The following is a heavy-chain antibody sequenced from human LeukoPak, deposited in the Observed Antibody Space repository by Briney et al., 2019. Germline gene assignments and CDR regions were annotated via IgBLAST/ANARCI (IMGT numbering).Heavy chain of an antibody. D-gene: IGHD2-2*01. CDR2: ISWNSGSI. V-gene: IGHV3-9*01. CDR3: ARSSFVVVPAAIGVGAFDI. J-gene: IGHJ3*02. Sequence: GRSLRLSCAASGFTFDDYAMHWVRQAPGKGLEWVSGISWNSGSIGYADSVKGRFTISRDNAKNSLYLQMNSLRAEDTALYYCARSSFVVVPAAIGVGAFDIWGQGTMVTVSS. CDR1: GFTFDDYA.